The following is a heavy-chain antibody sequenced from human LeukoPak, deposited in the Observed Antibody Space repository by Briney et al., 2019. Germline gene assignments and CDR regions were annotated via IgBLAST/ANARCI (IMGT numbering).Heavy chain of an antibody. CDR2: ISAYNGNT. CDR3: AREDYYDSSGDLFDI. J-gene: IGHJ3*02. D-gene: IGHD3-22*01. Sequence: ASVKVSCKASGYTFTTYGISWVRQAPGQGLEWMGWISAYNGNTNYAQKLQGRVTMTTDTSTSTAYMELRSLRSDDTAVYYCAREDYYDSSGDLFDIWGQGTMVTVSS. V-gene: IGHV1-18*01. CDR1: GYTFTTYG.